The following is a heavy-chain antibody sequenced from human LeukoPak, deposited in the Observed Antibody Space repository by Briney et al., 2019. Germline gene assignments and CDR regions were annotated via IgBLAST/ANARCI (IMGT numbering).Heavy chain of an antibody. Sequence: GGSLRLSCATSGFTFSSSWMSWVRQAPGKGLECVANIKEDGRERYYVDSVKGRFTISRDNAKNSLYLQMSSLRAEDTAVYYCARGGRPDYWGQGTLVTVSS. CDR1: GFTFSSSW. V-gene: IGHV3-7*01. CDR2: IKEDGRER. D-gene: IGHD3-10*01. CDR3: ARGGRPDY. J-gene: IGHJ4*02.